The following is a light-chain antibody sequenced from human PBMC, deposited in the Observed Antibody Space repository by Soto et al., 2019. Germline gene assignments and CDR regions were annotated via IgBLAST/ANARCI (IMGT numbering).Light chain of an antibody. CDR3: QQRGNWPSLT. CDR2: AAS. V-gene: IGKV1-12*01. J-gene: IGKJ4*01. CDR1: QGISGS. Sequence: DIQMTQSPSSVSASVGDRVTITCRASQGISGSLAWYQQKPVKAPKLLIYAASSLQGGVPSRFSGSGSGTDFTLTISSLQPEDFAVYYCQQRGNWPSLTFGGGTKVEIK.